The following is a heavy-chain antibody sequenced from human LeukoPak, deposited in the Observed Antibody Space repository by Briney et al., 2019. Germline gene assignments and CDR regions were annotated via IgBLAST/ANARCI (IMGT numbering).Heavy chain of an antibody. D-gene: IGHD3-22*01. J-gene: IGHJ3*02. Sequence: GESLKMSCKGSGYSFTSYWIGWVRQMPGKGLEWMGIIYPGDSDTRYSPSFQGQVTISADKSISTAYLQWSSLKASDTAMYYCARPAPLSGYYDSSGYYGGAFDIWGQGTMVTVSS. CDR3: ARPAPLSGYYDSSGYYGGAFDI. CDR1: GYSFTSYW. V-gene: IGHV5-51*01. CDR2: IYPGDSDT.